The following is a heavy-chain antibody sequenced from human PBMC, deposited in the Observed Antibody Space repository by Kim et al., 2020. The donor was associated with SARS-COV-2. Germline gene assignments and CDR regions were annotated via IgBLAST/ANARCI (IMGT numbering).Heavy chain of an antibody. J-gene: IGHJ3*02. Sequence: DFTGRFVISLDTSVSTAYLQISSLKAEDTAVYYCARGDGIVVVTMYAFDIWGQGTMVTVSS. CDR3: ARGDGIVVVTMYAFDI. V-gene: IGHV7-4-1*02. D-gene: IGHD3-22*01.